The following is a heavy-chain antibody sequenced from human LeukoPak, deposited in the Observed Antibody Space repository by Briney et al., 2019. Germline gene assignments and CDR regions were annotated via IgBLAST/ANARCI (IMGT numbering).Heavy chain of an antibody. CDR2: IYWNDDK. CDR1: GFSLSPSGVG. V-gene: IGHV2-5*01. J-gene: IGHJ4*02. Sequence: SGPTLVKPTQTLTLTCTFSGFSLSPSGVGVGWIRQPPGKALEWLALIYWNDDKRYSLSLKSRLTITKDTSKNQVVLTMTNMDPVDTATYYCAHSRGTYRPEEGDYFDYWGQGTLVTVSS. CDR3: AHSRGTYRPEEGDYFDY. D-gene: IGHD1-14*01.